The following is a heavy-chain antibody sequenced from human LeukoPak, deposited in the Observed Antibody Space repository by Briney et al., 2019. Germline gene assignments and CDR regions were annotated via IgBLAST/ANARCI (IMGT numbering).Heavy chain of an antibody. V-gene: IGHV3-21*01. CDR1: GFTFSSYS. Sequence: GGSLRLSCAASGFTFSSYSMNWVRQAPGKGLEWVSSISSSSSYIYYADSVKGRFTISRDNAKNSLYLQMNSLRAEDTALYYCARGHSSGSYFQTPFDYWGQGTLVTVSS. CDR3: ARGHSSGSYFQTPFDY. J-gene: IGHJ4*02. D-gene: IGHD3-10*01. CDR2: ISSSSSYI.